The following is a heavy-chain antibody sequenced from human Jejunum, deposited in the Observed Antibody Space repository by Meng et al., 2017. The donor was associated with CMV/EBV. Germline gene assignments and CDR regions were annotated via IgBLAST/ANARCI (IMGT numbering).Heavy chain of an antibody. CDR3: ARGESRGYYYFDY. CDR2: ISSSGNT. J-gene: IGHJ4*02. D-gene: IGHD3-22*01. V-gene: IGHV4-4*07. CDR1: GYSINNHF. Sequence: HLRGSGPGLVRPSEALSLTCSVSGYSINNHFWSWIRQPAGKKLEWIGRISSSGNTNYTPSFKSRVIMSLDTSNNQFFLKLTSVTAADTALYYCARGESRGYYYFDYWGQGILVTVSS.